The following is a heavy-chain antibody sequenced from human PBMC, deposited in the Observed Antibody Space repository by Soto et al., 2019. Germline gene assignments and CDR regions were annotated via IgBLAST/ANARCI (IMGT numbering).Heavy chain of an antibody. CDR2: IDPSDSYT. Sequence: GESLKISCKGSGYSFTSYWISWVRQMPGKGLEWMGRIDPSDSYTNYSPSFQGHVTISADKSISTAYLQWSSLKASDTAMYYCARHPSGYSYYYYGMDVWGQGTTVTV. CDR3: ARHPSGYSYYYYGMDV. D-gene: IGHD3-3*01. V-gene: IGHV5-10-1*01. CDR1: GYSFTSYW. J-gene: IGHJ6*02.